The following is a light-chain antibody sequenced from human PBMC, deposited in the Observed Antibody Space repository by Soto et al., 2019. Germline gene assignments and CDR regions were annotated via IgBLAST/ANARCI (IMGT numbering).Light chain of an antibody. CDR3: QSYDSSLSASV. V-gene: IGLV1-40*01. CDR1: SSNIGAGYD. J-gene: IGLJ3*02. CDR2: VNN. Sequence: QSVLTQPPSVSGAPGQRVTISCTGSSSNIGAGYDVHWYQQVTGTAPKLLIYVNNNRPSGVPDRFSGSKSGTSASLVITGLQAEDEADYYCQSYDSSLSASVFVGGTKVTVL.